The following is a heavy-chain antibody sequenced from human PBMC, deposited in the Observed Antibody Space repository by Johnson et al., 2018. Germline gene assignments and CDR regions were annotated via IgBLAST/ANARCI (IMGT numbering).Heavy chain of an antibody. Sequence: QVQLVQSGGGVVQPGRSLRLSCAASGFTFSNYGMHWVRQAPGKGLEWVALISYDGSNKYYADSGKGRFTISRENSKNTLYLQMNSLRAEDTAVYYCAKDLYSGGWYSDYWGQGTLVTVSS. J-gene: IGHJ4*02. V-gene: IGHV3-30*18. CDR3: AKDLYSGGWYSDY. CDR2: ISYDGSNK. D-gene: IGHD6-19*01. CDR1: GFTFSNYG.